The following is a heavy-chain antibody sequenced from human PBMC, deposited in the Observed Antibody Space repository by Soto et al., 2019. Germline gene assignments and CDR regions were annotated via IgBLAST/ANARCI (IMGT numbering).Heavy chain of an antibody. J-gene: IGHJ5*02. CDR1: GGTFSSYA. D-gene: IGHD3-22*01. Sequence: QVQLVQSGAEVKKPGSSVKVSCKASGGTFSSYAISWVRQAPGHGLEWMGGIIPIFGTANYAQKFQGRVTITADESTSTAYMELSSLRSEDTAVYYCARLDSSGYYSHFWFDPGGQGTLVTVAS. CDR3: ARLDSSGYYSHFWFDP. V-gene: IGHV1-69*01. CDR2: IIPIFGTA.